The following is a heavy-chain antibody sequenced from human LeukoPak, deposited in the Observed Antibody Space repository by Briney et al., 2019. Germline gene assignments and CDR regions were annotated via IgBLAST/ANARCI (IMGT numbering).Heavy chain of an antibody. D-gene: IGHD1-26*01. V-gene: IGHV3-73*01. CDR1: GFTFSDPA. Sequence: GGSLKLSCAASGFTFSDPAIHWVRQASGKGLEWVGRIRNKANNYATAYAASVKGRFTISRDDSKNTAYLQMDSLKTEDTAVYYCSFIVGSTGGYGMDVRGQGTTVTVSS. CDR2: IRNKANNYAT. J-gene: IGHJ6*02. CDR3: SFIVGSTGGYGMDV.